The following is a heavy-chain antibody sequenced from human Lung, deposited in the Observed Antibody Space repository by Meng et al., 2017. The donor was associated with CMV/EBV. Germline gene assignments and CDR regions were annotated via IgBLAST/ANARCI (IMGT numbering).Heavy chain of an antibody. CDR2: ISWNSGTI. CDR1: GFTFDDYA. D-gene: IGHD3-16*01. V-gene: IGHV3-9*01. J-gene: IGHJ6*02. CDR3: ARSWDGMDV. Sequence: GGSLRLSCAASGFTFDDYAMHWARQVPGKGLEWVSGISWNSGTIDYADSVKGRFIISRDNAKNFLYLQMNSLGAEDTALYYCARSWDGMDVWGQGTTVTVSS.